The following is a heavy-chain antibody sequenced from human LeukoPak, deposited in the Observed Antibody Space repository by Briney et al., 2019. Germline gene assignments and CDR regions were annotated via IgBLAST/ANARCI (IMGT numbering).Heavy chain of an antibody. D-gene: IGHD2-15*01. CDR1: GFTFRSYD. V-gene: IGHV3-13*04. J-gene: IGHJ6*02. CDR2: INIAGDT. Sequence: PWGSLCLSCAASGFTFRSYDMHWVRQPTGKGLEWVSGINIAGDTYYPGSVKGRFTISRQNAKNSLYLQMNSLRAGDTAVYYCARDGCRGGSCSNWYYGLDVWGQGATVTVSS. CDR3: ARDGCRGGSCSNWYYGLDV.